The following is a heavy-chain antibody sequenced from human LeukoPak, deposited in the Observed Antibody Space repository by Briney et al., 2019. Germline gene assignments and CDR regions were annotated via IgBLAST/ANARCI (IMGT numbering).Heavy chain of an antibody. D-gene: IGHD3-10*01. CDR2: IQTGGNI. CDR1: GFTVSSNY. CDR3: ARVDGYYGSGSWFAP. V-gene: IGHV3-66*01. J-gene: IGHJ5*02. Sequence: GGSLRLSCAASGFTVSSNYMSWVRQAPGKGLEWVSVIQTGGNIFHADSVKGRFTISRDTSKNTAYLQMNSLRGEHTAGYYCARVDGYYGSGSWFAPWGQGTQVTVSS.